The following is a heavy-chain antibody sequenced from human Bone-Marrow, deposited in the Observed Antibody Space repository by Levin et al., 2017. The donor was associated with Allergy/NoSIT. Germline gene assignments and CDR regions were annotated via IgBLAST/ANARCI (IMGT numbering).Heavy chain of an antibody. CDR3: AKDLGAGTTWSETYYYYYYGMDV. CDR2: ISYDGSNK. Sequence: GGSLRLSCAASGFTFSSYGMHWVRQAPGKGLVWVAVISYDGSNKYYADSVKGRFTISRDNSKNTLYLQMNSLRAEDTAVYYCAKDLGAGTTWSETYYYYYYGMDVWGQGTTVTVSS. V-gene: IGHV3-30*18. CDR1: GFTFSSYG. D-gene: IGHD1-7*01. J-gene: IGHJ6*02.